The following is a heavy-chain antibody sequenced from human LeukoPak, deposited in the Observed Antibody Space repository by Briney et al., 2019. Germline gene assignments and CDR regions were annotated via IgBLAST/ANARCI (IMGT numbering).Heavy chain of an antibody. D-gene: IGHD1-20*01. CDR1: GGSIGSTTYY. CDR2: ISYSGST. CDR3: ARRITGTTSDSYDY. Sequence: SETLSLTCTVSGGSIGSTTYYWGWIRQSPGEGLMWVGSISYSGSTYYNPSLKSRVSISVDTSKNQFYLKVIAVTAADTAVYYCARRITGTTSDSYDYWGQGTLVTVSS. J-gene: IGHJ4*02. V-gene: IGHV4-39*01.